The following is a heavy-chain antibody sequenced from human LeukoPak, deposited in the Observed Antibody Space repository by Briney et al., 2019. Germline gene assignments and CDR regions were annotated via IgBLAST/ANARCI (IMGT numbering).Heavy chain of an antibody. CDR2: IIPILGIA. CDR1: GGTFSSYA. Sequence: SVKVSCKASGGTFSSYAISWVRQAPGQGLEWMGRIIPILGIANYAQKFQGRVTITADKSTSTAYMELSSLRSEDTAVYYCARDHACGGKDYWGQGTLVTVSS. CDR3: ARDHACGGKDY. V-gene: IGHV1-69*04. D-gene: IGHD4-23*01. J-gene: IGHJ4*02.